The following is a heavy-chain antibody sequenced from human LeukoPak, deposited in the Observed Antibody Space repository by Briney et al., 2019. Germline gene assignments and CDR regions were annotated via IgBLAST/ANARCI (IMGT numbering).Heavy chain of an antibody. J-gene: IGHJ4*02. Sequence: GGSLRLSCAASGFTFSSYDMHWFRQATGKGLEWVSAIGTAGDTYYPGSVKGRFTISRDNFQNTLYLQMNSLRAEDTAVYYCAKDYYDSSIFSAPHLFACWGQGTLVTVSS. CDR3: AKDYYDSSIFSAPHLFAC. D-gene: IGHD3-22*01. CDR1: GFTFSSYD. CDR2: IGTAGDT. V-gene: IGHV3-13*01.